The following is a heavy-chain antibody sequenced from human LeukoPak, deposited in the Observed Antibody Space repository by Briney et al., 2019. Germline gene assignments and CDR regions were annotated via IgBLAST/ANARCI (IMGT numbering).Heavy chain of an antibody. V-gene: IGHV3-11*06. CDR2: ISSSSSYT. CDR1: GFTFGDYY. Sequence: GGSLRLSCAASGFTFGDYYMSWIRQAPGKGLEWVSYISSSSSYTNYADSVKGRFTISRDNAKNSLYLQMNSLRAEDTAVYYCARTSGSLYYYGSGSYYGYWGQGTLVTVSS. J-gene: IGHJ4*02. CDR3: ARTSGSLYYYGSGSYYGY. D-gene: IGHD3-10*01.